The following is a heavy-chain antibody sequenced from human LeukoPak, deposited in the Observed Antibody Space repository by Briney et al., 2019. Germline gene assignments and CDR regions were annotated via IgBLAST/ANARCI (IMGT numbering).Heavy chain of an antibody. CDR1: GGSISSGSYY. J-gene: IGHJ5*02. V-gene: IGHV4-61*02. CDR3: ARSRKAQIGYCSSTSCGWFDP. Sequence: PSETLSLTCTVSGGSISSGSYYWSWIRQPAGKGLEWIGRIYTSGSTNYNPSLKSRVTISVDTSKNQFSLKLSSATAADTAVYYCARSRKAQIGYCSSTSCGWFDPWGQGTLVTVSS. D-gene: IGHD2-2*01. CDR2: IYTSGST.